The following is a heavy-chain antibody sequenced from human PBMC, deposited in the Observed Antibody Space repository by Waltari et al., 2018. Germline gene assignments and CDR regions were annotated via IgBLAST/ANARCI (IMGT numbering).Heavy chain of an antibody. D-gene: IGHD3-10*01. CDR3: AREVLLGAFDI. Sequence: QVQLVQSGAEVKKPGSSVKVSCKASGGTFSSYTISWVRQAPGQGLEWMGRIIPIIGIANYAQKCQGRVTMTADKATSTAYMELSSLRSEDTAVYYCAREVLLGAFDIWGQGTMVTVSS. J-gene: IGHJ3*02. CDR2: IIPIIGIA. CDR1: GGTFSSYT. V-gene: IGHV1-69*08.